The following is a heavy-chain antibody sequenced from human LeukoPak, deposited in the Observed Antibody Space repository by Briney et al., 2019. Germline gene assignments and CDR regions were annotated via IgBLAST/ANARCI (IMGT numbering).Heavy chain of an antibody. D-gene: IGHD3-10*01. CDR1: GFTFSSYG. V-gene: IGHV3-33*01. J-gene: IGHJ4*02. CDR3: ARGIGNPAHDY. CDR2: IWYDGSNK. Sequence: GGSLRLSCAASGFTFSSYGMHWVRQAPGKGLEWVAVIWYDGSNKYYADSVKGRFTISRDNSKNTLYLQMNSLRAEDTAVYYCARGIGNPAHDYWGQGTLVTVSS.